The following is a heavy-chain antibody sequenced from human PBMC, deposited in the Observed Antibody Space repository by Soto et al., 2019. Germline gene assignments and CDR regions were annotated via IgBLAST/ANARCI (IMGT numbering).Heavy chain of an antibody. V-gene: IGHV3-74*01. CDR2: INSDGSST. D-gene: IGHD3-10*01. CDR3: ARGSSRGLDY. CDR1: GFTFSSYW. Sequence: GGSLRLSCAASGFTFSSYWMHWVRQAPGKGLMWVSRINSDGSSTSYADSVKGRFTISRDNAKNTLYLQMNSLRAEDTAVYYCARGSSRGLDYWGQGTLVTVSS. J-gene: IGHJ4*02.